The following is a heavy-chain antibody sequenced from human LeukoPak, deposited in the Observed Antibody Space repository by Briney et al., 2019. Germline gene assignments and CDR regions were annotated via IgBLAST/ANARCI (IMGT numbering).Heavy chain of an antibody. CDR3: ARIRTPAAVGAFDI. CDR1: GFTFSSYA. Sequence: GGSLRLSCAASGFTFSSYAMHWVRQAPGKGLEWVAVISYDGSNKYYADSVKGRFTIPRDNSKNTLYLQMNSLRAEDTAVYYCARIRTPAAVGAFDIWGQGTMVTVSS. CDR2: ISYDGSNK. D-gene: IGHD6-13*01. V-gene: IGHV3-30-3*01. J-gene: IGHJ3*02.